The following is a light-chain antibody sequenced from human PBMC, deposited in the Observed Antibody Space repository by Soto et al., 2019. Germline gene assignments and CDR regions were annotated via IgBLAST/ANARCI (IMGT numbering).Light chain of an antibody. CDR2: DVS. J-gene: IGKJ1*01. CDR3: QQCNSFWT. V-gene: IGKV1-5*01. CDR1: QNIKTY. Sequence: DIQMTQSPSSLSASVGDSVTITCRASQNIKTYLNWYQQKPGKAPKLLIYDVSNLESGVPSRFSGSGSGTEFTLTISSLQPDDSATYYCQQCNSFWTFGQGTKVDIK.